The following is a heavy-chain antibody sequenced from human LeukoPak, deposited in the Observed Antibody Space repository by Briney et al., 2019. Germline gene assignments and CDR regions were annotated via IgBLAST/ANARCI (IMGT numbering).Heavy chain of an antibody. D-gene: IGHD1/OR15-1a*01. Sequence: GGPLRLSCAASGFTFGSYAMNWVRQAPGKGLEWVSVFYSGGSTYYADSVKGRFTISRDNSKNTLYLQMNSLRAEDTAVYYCARDSGNKRVFDYWGQGTLVTVSS. CDR3: ARDSGNKRVFDY. CDR1: GFTFGSYA. CDR2: FYSGGST. V-gene: IGHV3-66*02. J-gene: IGHJ4*02.